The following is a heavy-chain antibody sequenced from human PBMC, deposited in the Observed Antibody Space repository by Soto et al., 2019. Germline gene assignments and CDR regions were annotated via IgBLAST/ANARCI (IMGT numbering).Heavy chain of an antibody. V-gene: IGHV3-30*18. D-gene: IGHD3-10*01. CDR3: AKAGGSGSYYNGLLDY. CDR2: ISDDGSNK. J-gene: IGHJ4*02. Sequence: GGSLRLSCAASGFTFSDYGMHWVRQAPGKGLEWVALISDDGSNKSYADSVKGRFTISRDKSKDTLCLQMNSLRAGDTAVYYCAKAGGSGSYYNGLLDYWGQGTLVTVSS. CDR1: GFTFSDYG.